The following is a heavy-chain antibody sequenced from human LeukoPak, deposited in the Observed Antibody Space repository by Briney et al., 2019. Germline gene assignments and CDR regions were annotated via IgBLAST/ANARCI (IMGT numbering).Heavy chain of an antibody. J-gene: IGHJ6*02. D-gene: IGHD3-22*01. CDR1: GFTFSRYG. CDR3: VNPGWYYDSSGYSYYYGMDV. Sequence: GGSLRLSCSASGFTFSRYGMHWVRQTPGKGLEYVSAIVSNGDSTYYADSVKGRFTISRDNAKNTLYLQMSSLRPDDTAVYYCVNPGWYYDSSGYSYYYGMDVWGQGTTVTVSS. V-gene: IGHV3-64D*09. CDR2: IVSNGDST.